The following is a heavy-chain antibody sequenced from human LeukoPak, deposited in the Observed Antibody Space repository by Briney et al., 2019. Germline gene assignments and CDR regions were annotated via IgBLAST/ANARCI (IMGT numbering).Heavy chain of an antibody. D-gene: IGHD6-13*01. CDR1: GGSISSSSYY. CDR2: IYYSGST. V-gene: IGHV4-39*01. J-gene: IGHJ5*02. CDR3: ARRNRIAAAGMGGWFDP. Sequence: SETLSLTCTVSGGSISSSSYYWSWIRQPPGKGLEWIGSIYYSGSTYYNPSLKSRVTISVDTSKNQFSLKLSSVTAADTAVYYCARRNRIAAAGMGGWFDPWGQGTLVTVSS.